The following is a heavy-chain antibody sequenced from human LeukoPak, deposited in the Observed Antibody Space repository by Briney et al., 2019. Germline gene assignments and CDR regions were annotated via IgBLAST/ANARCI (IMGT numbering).Heavy chain of an antibody. Sequence: SETLSLTCTVSGGSISLYYWNWIRQPAGKGLEWIGRIFTSGITNYNPSLKSRVTMSVDTSKSQFSLALSSATAADTAVYYCAREISGSYYNPLGYMDVWGKGTTVTVAS. J-gene: IGHJ6*03. D-gene: IGHD3-10*01. V-gene: IGHV4-4*07. CDR3: AREISGSYYNPLGYMDV. CDR2: IFTSGIT. CDR1: GGSISLYY.